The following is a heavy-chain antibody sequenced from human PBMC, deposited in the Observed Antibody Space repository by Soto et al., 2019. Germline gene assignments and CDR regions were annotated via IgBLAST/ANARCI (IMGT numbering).Heavy chain of an antibody. CDR1: GGSISSSSYY. CDR2: IYYSGST. Sequence: PSETLSLTCTVSGGSISSSSYYWGWIRQPPGKGLEWIGSIYYSGSTYYNPSLKSRVTISVDTSKDQFSLKLSSVTAADTAVYYCVGQLLYYYDSSGQIDYWGQGTLVTVSS. J-gene: IGHJ4*02. D-gene: IGHD3-22*01. CDR3: VGQLLYYYDSSGQIDY. V-gene: IGHV4-39*01.